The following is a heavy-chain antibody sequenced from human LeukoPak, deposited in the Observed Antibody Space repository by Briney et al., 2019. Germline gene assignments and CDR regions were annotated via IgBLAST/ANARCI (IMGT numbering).Heavy chain of an antibody. J-gene: IGHJ5*02. CDR2: IRYDGSNK. D-gene: IGHD6-6*01. V-gene: IGHV3-30*02. CDR3: AKDARRVSYNWFDP. Sequence: GGSLRLSCAASGFTFSSYGTHWVRQAPGKGLEWVAFIRYDGSNKYYADSVKGRFTISRDNSKNTLYLQMNSLRAEDTAVYYCAKDARRVSYNWFDPWGEGTLVTVSS. CDR1: GFTFSSYG.